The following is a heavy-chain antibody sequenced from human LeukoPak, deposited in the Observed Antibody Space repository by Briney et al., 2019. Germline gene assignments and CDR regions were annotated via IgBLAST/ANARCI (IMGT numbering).Heavy chain of an antibody. V-gene: IGHV4-38-2*01. D-gene: IGHD6-6*01. CDR2: IYHSGST. Sequence: SETLSLTCAVSGYSISSGYYWGWIRQPPGKGLGWIGSIYHSGSTNYNPSLKSRVTISVDTSKNQFSLKLSSVTAADTAVYYCARGRIAARSDDYWGQGTLVTVSS. J-gene: IGHJ4*02. CDR3: ARGRIAARSDDY. CDR1: GYSISSGYY.